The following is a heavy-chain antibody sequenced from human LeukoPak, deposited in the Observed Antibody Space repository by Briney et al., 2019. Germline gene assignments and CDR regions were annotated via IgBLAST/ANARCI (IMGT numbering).Heavy chain of an antibody. D-gene: IGHD3-16*02. J-gene: IGHJ6*03. CDR3: AREGVIVAVRRPGYYYMDV. CDR2: IIPIFGTA. CDR1: GGTFSSYA. Sequence: SVKVSCKASGGTFSSYAISWVRQAPGQGLEWMGGIIPIFGTANYAQKFQGRVTITADKSTSTAYMELSSLRSEDTAVYYCAREGVIVAVRRPGYYYMDVWGKGTTVTVSS. V-gene: IGHV1-69*06.